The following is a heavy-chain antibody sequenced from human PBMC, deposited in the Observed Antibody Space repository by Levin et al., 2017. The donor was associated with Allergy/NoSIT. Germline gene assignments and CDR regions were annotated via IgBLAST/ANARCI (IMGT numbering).Heavy chain of an antibody. Sequence: LRLSCAISGDSVSSSSASWHWIRQSPSRGLEWLGRTYYRSNWYNDYAASVNSRITSTPDTSKNQFSLQLNSVTPEDTAVYFCARGGYSGAFDYWGQGTLVTVSS. CDR3: ARGGYSGAFDY. J-gene: IGHJ4*02. V-gene: IGHV6-1*01. D-gene: IGHD5-12*01. CDR2: TYYRSNWYN. CDR1: GDSVSSSSAS.